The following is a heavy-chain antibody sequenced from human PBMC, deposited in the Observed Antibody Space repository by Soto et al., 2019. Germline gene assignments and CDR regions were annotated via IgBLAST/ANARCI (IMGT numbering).Heavy chain of an antibody. CDR3: ARDNFGDGLAAIFLDP. J-gene: IGHJ5*02. CDR1: GGTFSSYA. D-gene: IGHD3-10*01. Sequence: QVQLVQSGAEVKKPGSSVKVSCKASGGTFSSYAISWVRQAPGQGLEWMGGIIPIFGTANYAQKFQGRVTIPADESTSTAYMELSSLRSEDTAVYYCARDNFGDGLAAIFLDPWGQGTLVTVSS. V-gene: IGHV1-69*12. CDR2: IIPIFGTA.